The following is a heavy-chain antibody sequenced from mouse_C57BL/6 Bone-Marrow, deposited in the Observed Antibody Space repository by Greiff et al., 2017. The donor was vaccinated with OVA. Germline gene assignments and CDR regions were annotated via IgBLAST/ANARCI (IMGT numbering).Heavy chain of an antibody. CDR1: GYTFTSYW. CDR2: IHPNSGST. J-gene: IGHJ4*01. V-gene: IGHV1-64*01. D-gene: IGHD2-4*01. Sequence: QVQLQQPGAELVKPGASVKLSCKASGYTFTSYWMHWVKQRPGQGLEWIGMIHPNSGSTNYNEKFKSKATLTVDKSSSTAYMQLSSLTSEDSAVYYCAKIYYDYGGYAMDYWGQGTSVTVSS. CDR3: AKIYYDYGGYAMDY.